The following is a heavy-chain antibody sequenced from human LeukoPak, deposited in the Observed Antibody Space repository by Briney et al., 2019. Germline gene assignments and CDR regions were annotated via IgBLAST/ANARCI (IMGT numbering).Heavy chain of an antibody. CDR1: GGSISSYY. J-gene: IGHJ4*02. V-gene: IGHV4-59*01. D-gene: IGHD2-21*01. Sequence: SETLSLTCTVSGGSISSYYWSWIRQPPGKGLEWIGYIYYSGSTNYNPSLKSRVTISVDTSKNQFSLKLSSVTAADAAVYYCARDRGEGFDYWGQGTLVTVSS. CDR2: IYYSGST. CDR3: ARDRGEGFDY.